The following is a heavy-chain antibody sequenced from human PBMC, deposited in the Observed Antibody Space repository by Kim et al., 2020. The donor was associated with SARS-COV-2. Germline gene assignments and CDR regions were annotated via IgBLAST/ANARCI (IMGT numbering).Heavy chain of an antibody. CDR2: I. J-gene: IGHJ6*02. V-gene: IGHV3-9*01. D-gene: IGHD2-21*01. Sequence: IGYADCVKGRFITSRDNARNSLYLQMNSLRPEDTALYYCTRGVLAGGADVWGQGTAVIVSS. CDR3: TRGVLAGGADV.